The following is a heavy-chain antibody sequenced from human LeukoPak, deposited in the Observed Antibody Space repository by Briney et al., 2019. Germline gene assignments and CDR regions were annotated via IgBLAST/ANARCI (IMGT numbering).Heavy chain of an antibody. Sequence: GGSLRLSCAASGFTFDDYAMHWVRQAPGKGLEWVSGISWNSGSIGYADSVKGRFTISRDNAKNSLYLQMNSLRAEGTALYYCAKVSEYSSGWYFVDYWGQGTLVTVSS. CDR1: GFTFDDYA. V-gene: IGHV3-9*01. CDR3: AKVSEYSSGWYFVDY. D-gene: IGHD6-19*01. CDR2: ISWNSGSI. J-gene: IGHJ4*02.